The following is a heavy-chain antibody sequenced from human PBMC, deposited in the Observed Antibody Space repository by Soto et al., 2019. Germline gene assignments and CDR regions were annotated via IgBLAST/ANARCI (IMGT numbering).Heavy chain of an antibody. CDR1: GGSVSSGSYY. D-gene: IGHD2-2*02. V-gene: IGHV4-61*01. CDR2: IYYSGST. J-gene: IGHJ6*02. CDR3: ARDLVPAAIVSFYYYGMDV. Sequence: QVQLQESGPGLVKPSETLSLTCTVSGGSVSSGSYYWSWIRQPPGKGLEWIGYIYYSGSTNYNPSLKSRVTISVDTSKNQFSLKLSSVTAADTAVYYCARDLVPAAIVSFYYYGMDVWGQGTTVTVSS.